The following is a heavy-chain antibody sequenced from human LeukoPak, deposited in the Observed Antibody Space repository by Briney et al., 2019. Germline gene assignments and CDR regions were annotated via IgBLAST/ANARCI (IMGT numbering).Heavy chain of an antibody. V-gene: IGHV4-59*08. CDR1: GGSISSYY. J-gene: IGHJ4*02. Sequence: SETLSLTCTVSGGSISSYYWSWIRQPPGKGLEWIGYIYYSGSTNYNPSLKSRVTISVDTSKNQFSLKLSSVTAADTAVYYRAAGVNGGPDEDDYWGQGTLVTVSS. CDR3: AAGVNGGPDEDDY. D-gene: IGHD1-1*01. CDR2: IYYSGST.